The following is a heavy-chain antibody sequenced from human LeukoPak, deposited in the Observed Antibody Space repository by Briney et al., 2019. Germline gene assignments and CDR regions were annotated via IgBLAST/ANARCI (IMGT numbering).Heavy chain of an antibody. J-gene: IGHJ4*02. CDR1: GGSFNYY. CDR2: INQSGIT. Sequence: SETLSLTCAVYGGSFNYYWSWIRQPPGKGLEWIGDINQSGITNYDPSLKSRVTISIDTSKNQLSLRVTSVTAADTAVYYCARGSHRAWEVLLDWGQGTLVTVSS. CDR3: ARGSHRAWEVLLD. D-gene: IGHD3-10*01. V-gene: IGHV4-34*01.